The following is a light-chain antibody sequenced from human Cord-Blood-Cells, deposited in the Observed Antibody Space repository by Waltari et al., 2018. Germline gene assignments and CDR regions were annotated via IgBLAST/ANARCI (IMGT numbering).Light chain of an antibody. CDR3: AAWDDSLSGL. J-gene: IGLJ3*02. Sequence: QSVLTQPPSASGTPGQRVTIPCSGSSSNIGSNYVYWYKQLPGTAPKLLIYRNKQRPSGVPDRFSGSKSGTSASLAISGLRSEDEADYYCAAWDDSLSGLFGGGTKLTVL. V-gene: IGLV1-47*01. CDR1: SSNIGSNY. CDR2: RNK.